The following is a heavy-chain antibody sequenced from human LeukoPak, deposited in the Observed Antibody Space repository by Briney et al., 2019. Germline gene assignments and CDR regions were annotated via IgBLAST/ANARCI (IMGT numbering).Heavy chain of an antibody. CDR3: AKDRDSSGWYDAFDI. V-gene: IGHV3-23*01. D-gene: IGHD6-19*01. Sequence: GGSLRLSCAASGFTFSSYAMSWVRQAPGKGLEWVSTISGSGGSTYYADSVKGRFTISRDNSKNTLYLQMNSLRAEDTAVYYCAKDRDSSGWYDAFDIWGQGTMVTVSS. J-gene: IGHJ3*02. CDR1: GFTFSSYA. CDR2: ISGSGGST.